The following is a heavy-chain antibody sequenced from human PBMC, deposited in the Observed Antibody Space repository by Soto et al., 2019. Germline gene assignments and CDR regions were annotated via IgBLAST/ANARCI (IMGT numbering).Heavy chain of an antibody. CDR3: GRGGRIVAAASVD. Sequence: EVQLVESGGGLVQPGGSLRLSCAVSGLTFSNYWMNWVRQAPGKGLVWVSRINSDGSSTDSVDSVKGRFTISRDNARNTLYLEMHSLRAEDTALYYCGRGGRIVAAASVDWGQGTLVTVSS. CDR1: GLTFSNYW. CDR2: INSDGSST. V-gene: IGHV3-74*01. D-gene: IGHD6-25*01. J-gene: IGHJ4*02.